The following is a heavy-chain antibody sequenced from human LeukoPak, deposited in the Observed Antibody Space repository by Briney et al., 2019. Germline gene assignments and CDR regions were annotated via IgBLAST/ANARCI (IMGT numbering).Heavy chain of an antibody. D-gene: IGHD2-2*01. J-gene: IGHJ4*02. CDR2: INPNSGGT. V-gene: IGHV1-2*04. CDR1: GYTFTGYY. CDR3: ARTYCSSTSCEGYFDY. Sequence: GASVKVSYKASGYTFTGYYMHWVRQAPGQGLEWMGWINPNSGGTNYAQKFQGWVTMTRDTSISTAYMELSRLRSDDTAVYYCARTYCSSTSCEGYFDYWGQGTLVTVSS.